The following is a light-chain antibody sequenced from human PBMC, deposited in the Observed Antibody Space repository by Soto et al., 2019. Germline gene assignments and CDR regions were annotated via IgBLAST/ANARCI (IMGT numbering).Light chain of an antibody. CDR1: QSVSRY. CDR2: DAS. J-gene: IGKJ1*01. CDR3: QQRSNWLRT. Sequence: EIVLTQSPATLSLSPGERATLSCRASQSVSRYLAWYQQKPGQAPRLLIYDASNRATGIPARFSGSGSGTDFTLTISSLEPEYFSVYYCQQRSNWLRTFGQGTKVEIK. V-gene: IGKV3-11*01.